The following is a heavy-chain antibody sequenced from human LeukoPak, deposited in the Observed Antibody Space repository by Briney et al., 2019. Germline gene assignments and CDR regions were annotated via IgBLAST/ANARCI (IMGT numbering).Heavy chain of an antibody. CDR2: ISGSGGST. J-gene: IGHJ3*02. CDR3: AKGVTMIVVVHDAFDI. CDR1: GFTFSSYA. V-gene: IGHV3-23*01. Sequence: GGSLRLSCAASGFTFSSYAMSWVRQAPGKGLEWVSAISGSGGSTYYADFVKGRFTISRDNSKNTLYLQMNSLRAEDTAVYYCAKGVTMIVVVHDAFDIWGQGTMVTVSS. D-gene: IGHD3-22*01.